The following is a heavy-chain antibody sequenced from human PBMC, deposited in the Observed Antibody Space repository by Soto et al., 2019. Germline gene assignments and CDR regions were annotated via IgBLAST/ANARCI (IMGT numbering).Heavy chain of an antibody. Sequence: SETLSLTCAVAGGSIYTDNWWPWVRQSPGKGLEWIGEIYHSGTTNYSPSLKSRVTIFMDKSKNQFSLDLRSVTAADTAVYYCARTALGDYLGYWGRGTLVTVSS. CDR2: IYHSGTT. V-gene: IGHV4-4*02. J-gene: IGHJ4*02. CDR1: GGSIYTDNW. D-gene: IGHD4-17*01. CDR3: ARTALGDYLGY.